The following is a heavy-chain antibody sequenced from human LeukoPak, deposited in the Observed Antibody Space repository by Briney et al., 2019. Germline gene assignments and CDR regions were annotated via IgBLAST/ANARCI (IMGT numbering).Heavy chain of an antibody. D-gene: IGHD3-3*01. CDR1: GDSVSSNSAA. CDR3: ARGGYYDFWSGYSNWFDP. Sequence: SQTLSLTCAISGDSVSSNSAAWNWIRQSPSRGLEWLGRTYYRSKWYNDYAVSVKSRITINPDTSKNQFSLQLNPVTPEDTAVYYCARGGYYDFWSGYSNWFDPWGQGTLVTVSS. J-gene: IGHJ5*02. V-gene: IGHV6-1*01. CDR2: TYYRSKWYN.